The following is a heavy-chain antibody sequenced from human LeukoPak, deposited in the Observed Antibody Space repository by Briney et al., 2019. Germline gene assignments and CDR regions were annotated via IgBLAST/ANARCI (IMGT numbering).Heavy chain of an antibody. J-gene: IGHJ6*03. CDR1: GGSFSGYY. V-gene: IGHV4-34*01. D-gene: IGHD3-10*01. CDR2: INHSGST. CDR3: ARGGYGSGWDYMDV. Sequence: SETLSLTCAVYGGSFSGYYWSWIRQPPGKGLEWIGGINHSGSTNYNPSLKSRVTLSVDTSKNQFSLNLSSVTAADTAVYFCARGGYGSGWDYMDVWGKGTTVPVSS.